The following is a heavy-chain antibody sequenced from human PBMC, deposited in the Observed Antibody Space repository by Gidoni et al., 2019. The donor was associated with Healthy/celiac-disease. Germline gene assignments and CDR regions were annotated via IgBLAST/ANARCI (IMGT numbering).Heavy chain of an antibody. J-gene: IGHJ4*02. CDR3: ARWRREDSWTSGVY. Sequence: EVQLLESGGGLVQPGGSLTLSCAASGFTFSSYAMSWVRQAPGKGLEWVSAISGSGGSTYYADSVKGRFNIYRDNSKNTLYLQMNSLRAEDTAVYYCARWRREDSWTSGVYWGQGTLVTVSS. CDR1: GFTFSSYA. V-gene: IGHV3-23*01. D-gene: IGHD3-10*01. CDR2: ISGSGGST.